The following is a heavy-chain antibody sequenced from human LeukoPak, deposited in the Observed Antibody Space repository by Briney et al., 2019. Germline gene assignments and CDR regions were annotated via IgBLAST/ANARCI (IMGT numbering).Heavy chain of an antibody. J-gene: IGHJ5*02. CDR3: ARHGESSADYGDHYSWFDP. V-gene: IGHV5-51*01. CDR2: IYPGDSDT. CDR1: GYSFTSYW. D-gene: IGHD4-17*01. Sequence: TGESLKISCKGSGYSFTSYWIGWVRQMPGKGLEWMGIIYPGDSDTRYSPSFQGQVTISADKSISTAYLQWSSLKASDTAMYYCARHGESSADYGDHYSWFDPWGQGTLVTVSS.